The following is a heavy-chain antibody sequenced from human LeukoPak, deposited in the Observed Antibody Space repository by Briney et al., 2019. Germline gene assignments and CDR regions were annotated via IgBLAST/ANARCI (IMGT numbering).Heavy chain of an antibody. Sequence: ASVKVSCKASGYTFTSYYMHWVRQAPGQGLEWMGIINPSGGSTSYAQKFQGRVTMTRDTSTSTVYLELSSLRSDDTAVYYCARVYYYASSGYYFPPDYWGQGTLVTVSS. J-gene: IGHJ4*02. CDR2: INPSGGST. D-gene: IGHD3-22*01. CDR1: GYTFTSYY. CDR3: ARVYYYASSGYYFPPDY. V-gene: IGHV1-46*01.